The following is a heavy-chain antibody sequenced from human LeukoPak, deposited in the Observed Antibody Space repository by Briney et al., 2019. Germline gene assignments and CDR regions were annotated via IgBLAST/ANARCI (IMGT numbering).Heavy chain of an antibody. D-gene: IGHD1-1*01. CDR2: IYPGDSDT. J-gene: IGHJ4*02. CDR1: GYSFTNYW. Sequence: GESLKISCKGSGYSFTNYWIGWVRQMPGKGLECMGIIYPGDSDTRYNPSFQGQVTISADKSISTAYLQWSSLKVSDTAMYYCARLQNYNDRIDYRGQGTLVTVSS. V-gene: IGHV5-51*01. CDR3: ARLQNYNDRIDY.